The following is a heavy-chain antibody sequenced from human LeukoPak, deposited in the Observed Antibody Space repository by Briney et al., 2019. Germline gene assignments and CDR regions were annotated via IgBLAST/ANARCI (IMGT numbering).Heavy chain of an antibody. D-gene: IGHD4-11*01. J-gene: IGHJ5*02. CDR2: MNPNSGNT. Sequence: ASVKVSFKASGYTFTSYDINWVRQATGQGLEWMGWMNPNSGNTGYAQKFQGRVTITRNTSISTAYMELSSLRSEDTAVYYCARVRTTVTRWFDPWGQGTLVTVSS. V-gene: IGHV1-8*03. CDR1: GYTFTSYD. CDR3: ARVRTTVTRWFDP.